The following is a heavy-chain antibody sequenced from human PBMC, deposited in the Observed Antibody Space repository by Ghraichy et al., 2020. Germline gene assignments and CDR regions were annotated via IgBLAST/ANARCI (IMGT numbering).Heavy chain of an antibody. CDR3: ARGHSKTLITMIVVGPSGKNFDY. D-gene: IGHD3-22*01. J-gene: IGHJ4*02. CDR2: INHSGST. V-gene: IGHV4-34*01. CDR1: GGSFSGYY. Sequence: SQTLSLTCAVYGGSFSGYYWSWIRQPPGKGLEWIGEINHSGSTNYNPSLKSRVTISVDTSKNQFSLKLSSVTAADTAVYYCARGHSKTLITMIVVGPSGKNFDYWGQGTLVTVSS.